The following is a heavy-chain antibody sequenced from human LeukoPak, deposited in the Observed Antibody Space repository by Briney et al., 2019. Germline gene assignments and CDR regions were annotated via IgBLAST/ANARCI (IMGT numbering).Heavy chain of an antibody. CDR3: ARAGRDGYTT. CDR1: GYTFTKYA. D-gene: IGHD5-24*01. J-gene: IGHJ4*02. V-gene: IGHV1-8*03. Sequence: ASVKVSCKASGYTFTKYAVNWVRQAPGQGLEWMGWMNPNSGNTGYAQKFQGRVTITRNTSISTAYMELSSLRSEDTAVYYCARAGRDGYTTWGQGTLVTVSS. CDR2: MNPNSGNT.